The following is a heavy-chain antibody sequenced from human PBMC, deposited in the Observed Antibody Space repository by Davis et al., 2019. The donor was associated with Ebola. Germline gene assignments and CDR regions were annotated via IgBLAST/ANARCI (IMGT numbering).Heavy chain of an antibody. D-gene: IGHD3-3*01. J-gene: IGHJ4*02. CDR3: ASFKIFGVVYDY. CDR2: IKHDGSEK. CDR1: GFTFSSYW. Sequence: GGSLRLSCAASGFTFSSYWMSWVRQAPGKGLEWVANIKHDGSEKYYVDSVKGRCTISRDNTKNSLSLQMNSLRPEDTAVYFCASFKIFGVVYDYWGLGTLVTVSS. V-gene: IGHV3-7*01.